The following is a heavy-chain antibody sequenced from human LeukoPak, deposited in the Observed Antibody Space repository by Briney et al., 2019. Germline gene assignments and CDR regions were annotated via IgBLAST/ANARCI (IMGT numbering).Heavy chain of an antibody. V-gene: IGHV3-53*01. Sequence: SGGSLRLSCAASGFTVSSNYMSWVRQAPGKGLEWVSVVYSGGSTYYADSVKGRFTISRDNSKNTLYLQMNSLRAEDTAVYYCASGKTAAAGTGDYWGQGTLVTVSS. CDR3: ASGKTAAAGTGDY. D-gene: IGHD6-13*01. CDR1: GFTVSSNY. CDR2: VYSGGST. J-gene: IGHJ4*02.